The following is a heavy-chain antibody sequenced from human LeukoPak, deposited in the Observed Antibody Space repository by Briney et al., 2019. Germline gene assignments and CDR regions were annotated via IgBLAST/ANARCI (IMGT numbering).Heavy chain of an antibody. CDR1: GFTFSSYG. J-gene: IGHJ1*01. D-gene: IGHD6-13*01. CDR2: INWNGGST. CDR3: ARDSSSWYVSEH. Sequence: GRSLRLSCAASGFTFSSYGMHWDRHAPGKGLEWVSGINWNGGSTGYADSVKGRFTISRDNAKNSLYLQMNSLRAEDTALYYCARDSSSWYVSEHWGQGTLVTVSS. V-gene: IGHV3-20*04.